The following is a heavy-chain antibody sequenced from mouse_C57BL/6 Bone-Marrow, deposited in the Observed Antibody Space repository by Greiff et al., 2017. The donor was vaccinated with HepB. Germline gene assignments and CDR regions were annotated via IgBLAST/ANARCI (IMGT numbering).Heavy chain of an antibody. CDR2: ISNGGGST. D-gene: IGHD2-4*01. Sequence: EVMLVESGGGLVQPGGSLKLSCAASGFTFSDYYMYWVRQTPEKRLEWVAYISNGGGSTYYPDTVKGRFTISRDNAKNTLYLQMSRLKSEDTAMYYCHYDYDEGFAYWGQGTLVTVSA. CDR1: GFTFSDYY. CDR3: HYDYDEGFAY. J-gene: IGHJ3*01. V-gene: IGHV5-12*01.